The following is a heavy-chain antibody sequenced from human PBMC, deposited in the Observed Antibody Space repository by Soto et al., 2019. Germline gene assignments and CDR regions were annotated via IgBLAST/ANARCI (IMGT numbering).Heavy chain of an antibody. CDR2: ISGSGGST. D-gene: IGHD5-12*01. CDR3: AKDMSRDDGYPLYYYYGMDV. J-gene: IGHJ6*02. V-gene: IGHV3-23*01. Sequence: GWSLRLSCSASGFTFSSYAMSWVRQAPGKGLEWVSAISGSGGSTYYADSVKGRFTISRDNSKNTLYLQMNSLRAEDTAVYYCAKDMSRDDGYPLYYYYGMDVWGQGTTVTVSS. CDR1: GFTFSSYA.